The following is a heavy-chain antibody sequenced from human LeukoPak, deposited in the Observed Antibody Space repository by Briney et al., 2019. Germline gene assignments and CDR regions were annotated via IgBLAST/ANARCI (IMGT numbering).Heavy chain of an antibody. CDR1: GGTFSSYA. CDR3: ARAGVVVTAIGDAFDI. J-gene: IGHJ3*02. CDR2: IIPIFGTA. V-gene: IGHV1-69*13. D-gene: IGHD2-21*02. Sequence: ASVKVSCKASGGTFSSYAISWVRQAPGQGLEWMGGIIPIFGTANYAQKFQGRVTITADESTSTAYMELSSLRSEDTAVYYCARAGVVVTAIGDAFDIWGQGTMVTVSS.